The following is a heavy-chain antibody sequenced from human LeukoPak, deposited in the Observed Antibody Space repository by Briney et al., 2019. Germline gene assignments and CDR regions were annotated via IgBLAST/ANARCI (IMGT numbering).Heavy chain of an antibody. D-gene: IGHD3-22*01. CDR1: GGSISSGSYY. Sequence: MTSQTLSLTCTVSGGSISSGSYYWSWIRQPAGKGLEWIGRIYTSGSTNYNPSLKSRVTISVDTSKNQFSLKLSSVTAADTAVYYCARVTDYYYDTSGYYVWGQGTLVTVSS. V-gene: IGHV4-61*02. CDR2: IYTSGST. CDR3: ARVTDYYYDTSGYYV. J-gene: IGHJ4*02.